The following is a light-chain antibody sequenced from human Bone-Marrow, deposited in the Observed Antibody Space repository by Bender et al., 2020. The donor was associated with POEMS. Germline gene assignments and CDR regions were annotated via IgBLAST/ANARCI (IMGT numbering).Light chain of an antibody. CDR1: SSDVSFYTR. V-gene: IGLV2-18*02. Sequence: QSALTQPPSVSGSPGQSVTISCSGASSDVSFYTRVSWYQQPPGTAPKLIIYEVSNRPSGVPDRFSGSRSGNTASLTISGLQAEDEADYYRSSYISNVRVFGGGTKLTVL. CDR3: SSYISNVRV. CDR2: EVS. J-gene: IGLJ2*01.